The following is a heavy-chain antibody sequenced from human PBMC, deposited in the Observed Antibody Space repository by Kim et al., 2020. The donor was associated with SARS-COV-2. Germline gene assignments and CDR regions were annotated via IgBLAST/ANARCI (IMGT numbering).Heavy chain of an antibody. J-gene: IGHJ4*02. CDR2: IWYDGNNK. D-gene: IGHD1-1*01. Sequence: GGSLRLSCAASGFTFSTYAMHWVRQAPGKGLEWVAVIWYDGNNKYYADSVKGRFTISRDNSKNTLYLQMNSLRAEDTAVYYRGAPGTTDKFDYWGQGTLVTVSS. V-gene: IGHV3-33*01. CDR3: GAPGTTDKFDY. CDR1: GFTFSTYA.